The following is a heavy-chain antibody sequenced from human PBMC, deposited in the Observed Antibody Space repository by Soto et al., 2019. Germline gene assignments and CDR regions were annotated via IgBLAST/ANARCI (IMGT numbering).Heavy chain of an antibody. Sequence: QVQLQESGPGLVKPSGTLSLNCACSGASISSNNWWSWVRQPPGKGLEWVGEIYHSWSTNYNLSLKRRVTISIAKSKNPFSLKLSSVTAADTAVYYCARSTVTEDYWGQGTLVTVSS. V-gene: IGHV4-4*02. J-gene: IGHJ4*02. CDR1: GASISSNNW. CDR3: ARSTVTEDY. CDR2: IYHSWST. D-gene: IGHD4-17*01.